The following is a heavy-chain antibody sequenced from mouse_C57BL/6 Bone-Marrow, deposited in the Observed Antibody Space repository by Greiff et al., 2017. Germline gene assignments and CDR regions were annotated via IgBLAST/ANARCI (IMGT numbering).Heavy chain of an antibody. J-gene: IGHJ2*01. CDR3: TRGRFKLFDY. D-gene: IGHD4-1*01. CDR1: GYTFTSYW. Sequence: VQLQQSGTVLARPGASVKMSCKTSGYTFTSYWMHWVKQRPGQGLEWIGDIYPGNSDTSYNQKFKGKAKLTAVTSASTAYMELSRLTNEDSAVYYCTRGRFKLFDYWGQGTTLTVSS. V-gene: IGHV1-5*01. CDR2: IYPGNSDT.